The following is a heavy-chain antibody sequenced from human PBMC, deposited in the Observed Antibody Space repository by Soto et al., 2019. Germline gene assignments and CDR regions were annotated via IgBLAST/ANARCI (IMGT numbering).Heavy chain of an antibody. CDR3: ATGGGYYYDRSGHSAWF. CDR1: GGIFNNYA. D-gene: IGHD3-22*01. J-gene: IGHJ4*01. V-gene: IGHV1-69*01. Sequence: QVQLVQSGAEVKKPGSSVKVSCKASGGIFNNYAISWVRQAPGQGLEWMGGIIPVFGTAAYAQKFQGRVTITADESTSTAYMELSSLRSEDTAVYYCATGGGYYYDRSGHSAWFWGQGTLVTVSS. CDR2: IIPVFGTA.